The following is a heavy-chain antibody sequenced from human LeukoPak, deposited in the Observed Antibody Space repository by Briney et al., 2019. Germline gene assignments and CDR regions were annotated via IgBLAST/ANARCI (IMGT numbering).Heavy chain of an antibody. V-gene: IGHV4-39*01. CDR1: GDSISSSGYY. J-gene: IGHJ4*02. CDR3: ARHFGSFDH. D-gene: IGHD3-10*01. Sequence: PSETLSLTCTVSGDSISSSGYYWGWIRQPPGKGLEWIGSIYYSGSTYYNPSLKSRVTISVDTSKNQFSLKLSSVTAADTAVYYCARHFGSFDHWGQGTLVTVSS. CDR2: IYYSGST.